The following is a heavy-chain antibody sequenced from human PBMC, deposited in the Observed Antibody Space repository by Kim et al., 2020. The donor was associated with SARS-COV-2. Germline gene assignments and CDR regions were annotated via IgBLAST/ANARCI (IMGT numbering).Heavy chain of an antibody. CDR3: ARVEQLVAWYFGL. Sequence: YNTSLKSRVTISVDTSKNQFSLKLSSVTAADTAMYYCARVEQLVAWYFGLWGRGTLVTVSS. J-gene: IGHJ2*01. D-gene: IGHD6-6*01. V-gene: IGHV4-59*01.